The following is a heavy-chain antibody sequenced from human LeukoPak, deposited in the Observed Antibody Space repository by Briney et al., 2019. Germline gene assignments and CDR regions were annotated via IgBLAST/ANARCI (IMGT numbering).Heavy chain of an antibody. J-gene: IGHJ3*02. CDR2: IYHSGST. CDR1: GGSISSGGYS. CDR3: AALGVATGAFDI. Sequence: SETLSLTCAVSGGSISSGGYSWSWIRQPPGKGLEWIGYIYHSGSTYYNPSLKSRVTISVDRSKNQFSLKLSSVTAADTAVYYCAALGVATGAFDIWGQGTMVTVSS. D-gene: IGHD5-12*01. V-gene: IGHV4-30-2*01.